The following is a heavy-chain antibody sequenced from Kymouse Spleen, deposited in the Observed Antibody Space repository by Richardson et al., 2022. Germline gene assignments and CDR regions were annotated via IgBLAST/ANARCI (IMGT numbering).Heavy chain of an antibody. CDR3: ARDSLGYSSSSNWFDP. CDR2: IWYDGSNK. D-gene: IGHD6-6*01. V-gene: IGHV3-33*01. Sequence: QVQLVESGGGVVQPGRSLRLSCAASGFTFSSYGMHWVRQAPGKGLEWVAVIWYDGSNKYYADSVKGRFTISRDNSKNTLYLQMNSLRAEDTAVYYCARDSLGYSSSSNWFDPWGQGTLVTVSS. CDR1: GFTFSSYG. J-gene: IGHJ5*02.